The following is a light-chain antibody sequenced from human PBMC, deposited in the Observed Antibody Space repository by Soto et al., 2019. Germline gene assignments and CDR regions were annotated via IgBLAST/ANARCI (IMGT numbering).Light chain of an antibody. CDR1: QSVHTF. Sequence: EFVLTQSPDTLSLSTGEGASLSCRASQSVHTFLAWYQQKPGQPPRLLIYGASDRATGIPDRFTGSGSGADFTLTISRLEPEDFAVYYCQQYDSPPLTFGGGTKVDIK. J-gene: IGKJ4*01. CDR3: QQYDSPPLT. V-gene: IGKV3-20*01. CDR2: GAS.